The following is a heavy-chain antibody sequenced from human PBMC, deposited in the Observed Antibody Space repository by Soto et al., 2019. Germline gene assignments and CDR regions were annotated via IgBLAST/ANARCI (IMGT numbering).Heavy chain of an antibody. CDR2: ISGSGSSS. Sequence: LRLSCAASEFTFSSYAMSWVRQAPGKGLEWVSAISGSGSSSYYADSVEGRFTISRDNSKNTLYLQMNSLRAEDTAVYYCAKCSPRYSSGLKAYYFDHWGQGTLVTVSS. CDR1: EFTFSSYA. CDR3: AKCSPRYSSGLKAYYFDH. D-gene: IGHD6-19*01. V-gene: IGHV3-23*01. J-gene: IGHJ4*02.